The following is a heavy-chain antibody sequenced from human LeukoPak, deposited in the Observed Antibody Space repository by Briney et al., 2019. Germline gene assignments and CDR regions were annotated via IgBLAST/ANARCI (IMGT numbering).Heavy chain of an antibody. V-gene: IGHV3-48*03. J-gene: IGHJ6*02. Sequence: EGSLRLSCAASGFTFSSYEMNWVRQAPGKGLEWVSYISSSGSTIYYADSVKGRFTISRDNAKNSLYLQMNSLRAEDTAVYYCARDPELYYDFWSGYSWGYGMDVWGQGTTVTVSS. CDR1: GFTFSSYE. CDR2: ISSSGSTI. D-gene: IGHD3-3*01. CDR3: ARDPELYYDFWSGYSWGYGMDV.